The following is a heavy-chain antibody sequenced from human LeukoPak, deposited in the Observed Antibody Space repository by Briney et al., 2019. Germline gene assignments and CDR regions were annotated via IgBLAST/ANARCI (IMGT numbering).Heavy chain of an antibody. CDR1: GVSISSSNYY. J-gene: IGHJ4*02. D-gene: IGHD1-1*01. Sequence: SETLSLTCTVSGVSISSSNYYWGWIRQPPGKGLEWIGSIYYSGTTYYSSSLKSRVIISVDTSKNQFSLKLSSVTATDTAVYYCARHEVQDFDYWGQGTLVTVSS. CDR2: IYYSGTT. V-gene: IGHV4-39*01. CDR3: ARHEVQDFDY.